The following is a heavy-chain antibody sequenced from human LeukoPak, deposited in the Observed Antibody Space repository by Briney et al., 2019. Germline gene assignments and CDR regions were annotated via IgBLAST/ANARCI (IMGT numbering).Heavy chain of an antibody. V-gene: IGHV2-70*11. Sequence: SGPALVKPTQTLTLTCTFPGFSLSTSGMCVTWIRQPPGKALEWLARIDWDDDKYYSTSLKTRPTISKDTSRNQVVLTMTNMDPVDTATYYCARNNRLSTIDYWGQGTLVTVSS. CDR3: ARNNRLSTIDY. D-gene: IGHD1-1*01. J-gene: IGHJ4*02. CDR1: GFSLSTSGMC. CDR2: IDWDDDK.